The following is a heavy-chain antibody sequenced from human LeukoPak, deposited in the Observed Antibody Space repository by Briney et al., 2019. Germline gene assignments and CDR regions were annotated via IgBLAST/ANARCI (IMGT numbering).Heavy chain of an antibody. V-gene: IGHV3-43*02. CDR1: GFTSDDYA. D-gene: IGHD2-15*01. CDR3: ARDLPPHCSGGSCYSGAFDI. Sequence: GGSLRLSCAASGFTSDDYAMHWVRQAPGKGLEWVSLISGDGGSTYYADSVKGRFTISRDNIKNSLYLQMNSLRAEDTAVYYCARDLPPHCSGGSCYSGAFDIWGQGTMVTVSS. CDR2: ISGDGGST. J-gene: IGHJ3*02.